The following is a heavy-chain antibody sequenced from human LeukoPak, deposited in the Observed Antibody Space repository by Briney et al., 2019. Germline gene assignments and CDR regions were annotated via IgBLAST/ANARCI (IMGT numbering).Heavy chain of an antibody. CDR2: IYYSGST. CDR3: ARWGSYCSSTTTCYFNWFDP. CDR1: GGSISSGDYY. J-gene: IGHJ5*02. Sequence: PSETLSLTCTVSGGSISSGDYYWSWIRQPPGKGLEWIGYIYYSGSTYYNPSLKSRVTISVDTSKNKFSLQLSSVTAADTAVYYCARWGSYCSSTTTCYFNWFDPWGQGTLVSVPS. D-gene: IGHD2-2*01. V-gene: IGHV4-30-4*01.